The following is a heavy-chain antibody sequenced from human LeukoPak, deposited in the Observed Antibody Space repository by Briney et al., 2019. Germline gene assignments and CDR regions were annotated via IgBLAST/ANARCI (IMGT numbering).Heavy chain of an antibody. J-gene: IGHJ4*02. Sequence: GGSLRLSCAASGFTFSSYWMSWVRQAPGKGLEWVANIKQDGSEKYYVDSVKGRCTISRDNAKNSLYLQMNSLRAEDTAVYYCASRASKYCSGGSCYSVYFDYWGQGTLVTVSS. CDR3: ASRASKYCSGGSCYSVYFDY. V-gene: IGHV3-7*01. CDR2: IKQDGSEK. CDR1: GFTFSSYW. D-gene: IGHD2-15*01.